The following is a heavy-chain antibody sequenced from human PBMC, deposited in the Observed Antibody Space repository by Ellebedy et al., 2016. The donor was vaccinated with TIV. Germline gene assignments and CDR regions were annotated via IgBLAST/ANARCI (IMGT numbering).Heavy chain of an antibody. D-gene: IGHD4-23*01. CDR2: TYPGDSDT. J-gene: IGHJ4*02. V-gene: IGHV5-51*01. CDR3: ARFGWGDYGGTFIWY. CDR1: GYSFTSYW. Sequence: PGGSLRLSCKGSGYSFTSYWIGWVRQMPGKGLEWMGVTYPGDSDTSYSPSFQGQVTISADKSTSTAYLQWRSLKASDTAMYYCARFGWGDYGGTFIWYWGQGTLVTVSS.